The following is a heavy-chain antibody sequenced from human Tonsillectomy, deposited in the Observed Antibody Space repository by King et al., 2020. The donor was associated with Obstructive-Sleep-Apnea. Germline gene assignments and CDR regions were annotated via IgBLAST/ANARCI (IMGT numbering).Heavy chain of an antibody. CDR2: FNAYIGNT. V-gene: IGHV1-18*04. D-gene: IGHD1-26*01. CDR3: ARQPASSGSYGDY. J-gene: IGHJ4*02. CDR1: GYTFTSYG. Sequence: VQLVESGAEVKKPGASVKVACKASGYTFTSYGLSWVRQAPGQGREGRGWFNAYIGNTNYAQKLPGRGTMTTDTSTSTAYMELRSLRSDDTAVYYCARQPASSGSYGDYWGQGTLVTVSS.